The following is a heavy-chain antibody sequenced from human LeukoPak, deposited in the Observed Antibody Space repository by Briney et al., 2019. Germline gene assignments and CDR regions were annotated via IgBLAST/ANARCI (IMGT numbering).Heavy chain of an antibody. CDR3: SANIINDY. Sequence: PGGSLRLSCVASELSFGDAWMTWVRQAPGKGREWVGRIKRKTDGGTTDYAPPVRGRFTISRDDAMNTLFLQMNSLKTEDTAVYYCSANIINDYWGQGTLVTVSS. V-gene: IGHV3-15*01. J-gene: IGHJ4*02. CDR2: IKRKTDGGTT. CDR1: ELSFGDAW.